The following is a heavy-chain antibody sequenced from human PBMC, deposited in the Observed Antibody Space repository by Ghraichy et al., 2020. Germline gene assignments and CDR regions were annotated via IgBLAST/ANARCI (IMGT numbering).Heavy chain of an antibody. J-gene: IGHJ6*02. CDR2: IYYSGST. Sequence: SETLSLTCTVSGGSISSGGYYWSWIRQHPGKGLEWIGYIYYSGSTYYNPSLKSRVTISVDTSKNQFSLKLSSVTAADTAVYYCARDSIRYFDWLLSDYYYYGMDVWGQGTTVTVSS. D-gene: IGHD3-9*01. CDR3: ARDSIRYFDWLLSDYYYYGMDV. CDR1: GGSISSGGYY. V-gene: IGHV4-31*03.